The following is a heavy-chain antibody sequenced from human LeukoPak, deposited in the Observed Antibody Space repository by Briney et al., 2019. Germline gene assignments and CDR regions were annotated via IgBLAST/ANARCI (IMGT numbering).Heavy chain of an antibody. CDR2: IFSSGSA. Sequence: SETLSLTCTVSGGSISGYYWSWIRQPPGKGLEWIGYIFSSGSAAYNPSLRSRVTASVDTSKNQFSLKLSSVTAADTAVYYCARWYCSGGTCFHLDDWGQGTLVTVSS. CDR3: ARWYCSGGTCFHLDD. V-gene: IGHV4-59*08. J-gene: IGHJ4*02. CDR1: GGSISGYY. D-gene: IGHD2-15*01.